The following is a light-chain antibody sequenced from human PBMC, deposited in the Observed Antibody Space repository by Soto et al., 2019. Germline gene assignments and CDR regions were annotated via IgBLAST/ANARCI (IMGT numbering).Light chain of an antibody. V-gene: IGKV1-5*01. J-gene: IGKJ1*01. CDR1: QSISSW. CDR2: DAS. Sequence: DIQMTQSPSTLSASVGARVPITCRARQSISSWLAWYQQKPGKAPKLLIYDASSLESGVPSRFSGSGSGTEFTLTISSLQPDDFATYYCQQYNSYSFGQGTKVDIK. CDR3: QQYNSYS.